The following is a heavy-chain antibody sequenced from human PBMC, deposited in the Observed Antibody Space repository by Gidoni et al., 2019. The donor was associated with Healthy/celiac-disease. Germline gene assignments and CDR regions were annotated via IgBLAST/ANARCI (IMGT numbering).Heavy chain of an antibody. CDR2: ISYDGSNK. CDR3: AKDRAQWLVNWYFDL. Sequence: QVQLVESGGGVVQPGRSLRLSCAASGFTFSRYGMHWVRQAPGKGLEWVAVISYDGSNKYYADSVKGRFTISRDNSKNTLYLQMNSLRAEDTAVYYCAKDRAQWLVNWYFDLWGRGTLVTVSS. CDR1: GFTFSRYG. J-gene: IGHJ2*01. D-gene: IGHD6-19*01. V-gene: IGHV3-30*18.